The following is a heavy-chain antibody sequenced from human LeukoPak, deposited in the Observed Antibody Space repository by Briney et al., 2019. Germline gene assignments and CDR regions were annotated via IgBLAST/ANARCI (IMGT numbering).Heavy chain of an antibody. Sequence: PSETLSLTCTVSGGSISSSSYYWGWIRQPPGKGLEWIGSIYYSGSTYYNPSLKSRVTISVDTSKNQFSLKLSSVTAADTAVYYCARHPGRDAFDIWGQGTMVTVSS. V-gene: IGHV4-39*01. CDR3: ARHPGRDAFDI. CDR1: GGSISSSSYY. CDR2: IYYSGST. J-gene: IGHJ3*02.